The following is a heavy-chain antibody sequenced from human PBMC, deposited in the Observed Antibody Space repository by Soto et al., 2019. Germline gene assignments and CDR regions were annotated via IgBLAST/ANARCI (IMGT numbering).Heavy chain of an antibody. D-gene: IGHD6-19*01. CDR3: AKGGEYSSGGDYYYGMDV. CDR2: ISYDGSNK. CDR1: GFTFSSYG. Sequence: QVQLAESGGGVVQPGRSLRLSCAASGFTFSSYGMHWVRQAPGKGLEWVAGISYDGSNKYYADSVKGRFTISRDNSKNTLYLQMNSLRAEDTAVYYGAKGGEYSSGGDYYYGMDVWGQGTTVTVSS. J-gene: IGHJ6*02. V-gene: IGHV3-30*18.